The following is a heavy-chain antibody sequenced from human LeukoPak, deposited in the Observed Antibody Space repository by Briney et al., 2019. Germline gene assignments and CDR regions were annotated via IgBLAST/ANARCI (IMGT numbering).Heavy chain of an antibody. V-gene: IGHV3-30*03. CDR2: ISYDGSNK. J-gene: IGHJ4*02. D-gene: IGHD4-17*01. CDR1: GFTFSSYG. CDR3: ATDHGFHYGAYFDY. Sequence: AGGSLRLSCAASGFTFSSYGMHWVRQAPGKGLEWVAVISYDGSNKYSADSVKGRFTISRDNSKNTVYLQMNSLRPEDTAVYYCATDHGFHYGAYFDYWGQGTLVTVSS.